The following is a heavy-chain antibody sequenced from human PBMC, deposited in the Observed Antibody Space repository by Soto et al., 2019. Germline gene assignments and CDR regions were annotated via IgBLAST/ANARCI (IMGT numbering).Heavy chain of an antibody. CDR2: ISGSGGST. Sequence: HPGGSLRLSCAASGFTFSSYAMSWVRQAPGKGLERVSAISGSGGSTYYADSVSGRFTISRVISKNIVYLHMNSLRGEVTAMYYCARLGPYGSESYSFRYNWFAPWGQGT. CDR1: GFTFSSYA. J-gene: IGHJ5*02. V-gene: IGHV3-23*01. CDR3: ARLGPYGSESYSFRYNWFAP. D-gene: IGHD3-10*01.